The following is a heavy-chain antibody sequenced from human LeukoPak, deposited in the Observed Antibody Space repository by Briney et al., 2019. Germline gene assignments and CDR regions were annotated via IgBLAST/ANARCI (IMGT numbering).Heavy chain of an antibody. V-gene: IGHV3-73*01. Sequence: GGSLRLSCAASGFTSSGSAMHWVRQASGKGLEWVGRIRSKANSYATAYAASVKGRFTISRDDSKNTAYLQMNSLKTEDTAVYYCTRHGEGYCSSTSRSFVYWGQGTLVTVSS. CDR2: IRSKANSYAT. CDR1: GFTSSGSA. J-gene: IGHJ4*02. D-gene: IGHD2-2*01. CDR3: TRHGEGYCSSTSRSFVY.